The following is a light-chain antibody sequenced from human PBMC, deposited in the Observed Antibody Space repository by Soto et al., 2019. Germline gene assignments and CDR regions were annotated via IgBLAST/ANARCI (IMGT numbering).Light chain of an antibody. CDR1: QSVSSY. J-gene: IGKJ5*01. Sequence: EIILTLSPATLPLSPAERAPLSCRSSQSVSSYLAWYQQKPGQSPRLLIYDASTRAPGIPARFSGSGTGTDFTLTISSLEPEDSAVYHCQQRSNWPSIPVGQGTRLEIK. CDR2: DAS. V-gene: IGKV3-11*01. CDR3: QQRSNWPSIP.